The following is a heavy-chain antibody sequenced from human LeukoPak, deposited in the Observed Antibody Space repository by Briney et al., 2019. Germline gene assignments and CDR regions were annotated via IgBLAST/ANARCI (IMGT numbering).Heavy chain of an antibody. Sequence: GGTLRLSCAASGFTFSSYGMSWVRQAPGKGLEWVAVISYDGSNKYYADSVKGRFTISRDNSKNTLYLQMNSLRAEDTAVYYCARDLGEIGYSYESMIMIDYWGQGTLVTVSS. J-gene: IGHJ4*02. CDR3: ARDLGEIGYSYESMIMIDY. V-gene: IGHV3-30*03. CDR2: ISYDGSNK. D-gene: IGHD5-18*01. CDR1: GFTFSSYG.